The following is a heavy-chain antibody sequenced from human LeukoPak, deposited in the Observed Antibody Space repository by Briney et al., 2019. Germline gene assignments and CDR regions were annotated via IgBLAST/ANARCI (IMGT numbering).Heavy chain of an antibody. CDR3: AKEDRTI. D-gene: IGHD1-1*01. J-gene: IGHJ3*02. V-gene: IGHV3-30-3*01. CDR2: ISYDGSNK. CDR1: GFTFSSYA. Sequence: GRSLRLSCAASGFTFSSYAMHWVRQAPGKGLEWVAVISYDGSNKYYADSVKGRFTISRDNSKNTLYLQMNSLRAEDTAVYYCAKEDRTIWGQGTMVTVSS.